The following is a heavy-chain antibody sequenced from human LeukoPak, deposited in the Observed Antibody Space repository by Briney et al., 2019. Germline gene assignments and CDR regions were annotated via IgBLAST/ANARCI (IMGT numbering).Heavy chain of an antibody. V-gene: IGHV3-21*01. Sequence: PGGSLRLSCAASGFTFSSYSMNWVRQAPGKGLEWVSSISSSSSYIYYADSVKGRFTISRDNAKNSLYLQMNSLRAEDTAMYYCARDRDDSSGYWPFDPWGQGTLVTVSS. CDR2: ISSSSSYI. CDR3: ARDRDDSSGYWPFDP. J-gene: IGHJ5*02. CDR1: GFTFSSYS. D-gene: IGHD3-22*01.